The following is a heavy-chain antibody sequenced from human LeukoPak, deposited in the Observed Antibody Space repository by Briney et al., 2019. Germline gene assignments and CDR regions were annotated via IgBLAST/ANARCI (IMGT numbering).Heavy chain of an antibody. CDR1: GYTFTSYG. V-gene: IGHV1-18*01. Sequence: ASVKVSCKASGYTFTSYGISWVRQAPGQGLEWMGWISAYNGNTNYAQKLQGRVTMTTDTSTSTAYMELRSLRYDDTAVYYCARDSVAVAGHDAFDIWGQGTMVTVSS. CDR3: ARDSVAVAGHDAFDI. D-gene: IGHD6-19*01. CDR2: ISAYNGNT. J-gene: IGHJ3*02.